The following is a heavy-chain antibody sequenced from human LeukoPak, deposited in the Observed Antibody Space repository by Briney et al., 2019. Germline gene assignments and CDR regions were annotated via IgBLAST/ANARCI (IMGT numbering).Heavy chain of an antibody. V-gene: IGHV1-2*02. CDR2: INPNSGGT. D-gene: IGHD1-26*01. J-gene: IGHJ4*02. CDR1: GYTFTGYY. Sequence: ASVKVSCKASGYTFTGYYMHWVRQAPGQGLEWMGWINPNSGGTNYAQKFQGRVTMTRDTSISTAYMELSRLRSDDTAVYYCAREVGATTLVDYWGQGTLVTVSS. CDR3: AREVGATTLVDY.